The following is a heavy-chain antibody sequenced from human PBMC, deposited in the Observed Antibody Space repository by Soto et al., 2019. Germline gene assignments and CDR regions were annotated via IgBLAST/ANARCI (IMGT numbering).Heavy chain of an antibody. J-gene: IGHJ4*02. D-gene: IGHD5-12*01. CDR3: ARGGVDVVATSAFDY. Sequence: QVKLVQSGAEVKKPGSSVKVSCKSSGGTFNNYAIIWVRQAPGQGLEWMGGIIPIIGTADYAHKFQGRLAISADESTGTTFMELSSLRSEDTALYYCARGGVDVVATSAFDYWGQGTLVTVSS. CDR2: IIPIIGTA. V-gene: IGHV1-69*01. CDR1: GGTFNNYA.